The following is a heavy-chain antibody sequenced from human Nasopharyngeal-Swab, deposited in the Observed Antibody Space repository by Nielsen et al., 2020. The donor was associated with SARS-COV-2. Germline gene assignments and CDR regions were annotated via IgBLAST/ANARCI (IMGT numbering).Heavy chain of an antibody. J-gene: IGHJ6*02. Sequence: LSLTCAASGFTFDDYAMHWVRQAPGKGLEWVSGISWNSGSIGYADSVKGRFTISRDNAKNSLYLQMNSLRAEDTALYYCAKDSDGMDVWGQGTTVTVSS. CDR3: AKDSDGMDV. CDR2: ISWNSGSI. V-gene: IGHV3-9*01. CDR1: GFTFDDYA.